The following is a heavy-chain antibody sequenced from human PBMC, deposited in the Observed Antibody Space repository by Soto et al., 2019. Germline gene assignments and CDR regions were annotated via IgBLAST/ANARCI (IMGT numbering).Heavy chain of an antibody. CDR1: GFTFSSYS. Sequence: EVQLVESGGGPVKPGGSLRLSCAASGFTFSSYSMNWVRQAPGKGLEWVSSISSSSSYIYYADSVKGRFTISRDNAKNSLYLQMNSLRAEDTAVYYCARDQLGYCSSTSCYDFDYWGQGTLVTVSS. CDR3: ARDQLGYCSSTSCYDFDY. D-gene: IGHD2-2*01. J-gene: IGHJ4*02. V-gene: IGHV3-21*01. CDR2: ISSSSSYI.